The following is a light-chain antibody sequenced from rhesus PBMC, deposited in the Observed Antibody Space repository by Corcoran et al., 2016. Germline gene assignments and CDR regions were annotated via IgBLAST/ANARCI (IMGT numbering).Light chain of an antibody. J-gene: IGKJ4*01. CDR1: QSVSSY. CDR2: GSS. CDR3: QQYNNWNT. Sequence: EIVMTQSPATLSLSPGERATLSCRASQSVSSYVAWYQLKPEQTPRLLLYGSSSSPRGIPDRFSGSGFVTEFTLIISSLEPEDVGVYYCQQYNNWNTFGVGTKVEIK. V-gene: IGKV3S9*01.